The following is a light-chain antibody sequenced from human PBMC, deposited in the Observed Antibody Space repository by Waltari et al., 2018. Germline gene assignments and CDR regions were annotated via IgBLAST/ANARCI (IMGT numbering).Light chain of an antibody. J-gene: IGKJ1*01. Sequence: EVVLTQSPGTLSLSPGERATLFCRASQSVSRYLAWYQQKPGQAPRLLIYGASSRATGIPDRFSGVGSWTDFSLTISRLEPEDFAVYYCQKYDRLPATFGQGTKVEIK. V-gene: IGKV3-20*01. CDR2: GAS. CDR1: QSVSRY. CDR3: QKYDRLPAT.